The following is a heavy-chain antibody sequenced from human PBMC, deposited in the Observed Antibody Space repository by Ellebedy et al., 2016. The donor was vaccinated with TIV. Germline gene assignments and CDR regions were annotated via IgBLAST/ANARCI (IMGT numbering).Heavy chain of an antibody. J-gene: IGHJ4*02. Sequence: GSLRLXXAVSGYSINRGYYWGWIRQPPGKGLEWIGSMSIYYSGNTYYNSSLKSRVTISVDTSKNQFSLKLSSVTAADTAVYYCARVAIAVTHPLSNSWGQGTLVTVSS. V-gene: IGHV4-38-2*01. CDR1: GYSINRGYY. CDR3: ARVAIAVTHPLSNS. D-gene: IGHD2-2*03. CDR2: MSIYYSGNT.